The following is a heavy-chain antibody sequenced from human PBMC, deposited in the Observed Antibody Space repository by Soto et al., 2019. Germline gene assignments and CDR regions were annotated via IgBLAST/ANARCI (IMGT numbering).Heavy chain of an antibody. Sequence: GESLKISCKGSGYSFTSYWIGWVRQMPGKGLEWMGIIYPGDSDTRYSPSFQGQVTISADKSISTAYLQWSSLKASDTAMYYCARFSGVTIFGVVPSTYYYYYYGMDVWGKGTTVTVAS. CDR2: IYPGDSDT. D-gene: IGHD3-3*01. V-gene: IGHV5-51*01. CDR1: GYSFTSYW. CDR3: ARFSGVTIFGVVPSTYYYYYYGMDV. J-gene: IGHJ6*04.